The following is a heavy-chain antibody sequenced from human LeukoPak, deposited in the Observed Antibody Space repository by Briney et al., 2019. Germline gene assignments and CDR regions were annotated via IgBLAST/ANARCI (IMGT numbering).Heavy chain of an antibody. D-gene: IGHD3-10*01. V-gene: IGHV1-69*06. Sequence: SVKVSCKASGGTFSSYALNWVRQAPGQGLEWMGEIIPMYDKTNYAQKFHGRVTITADKSTSTAYMGLTSLRSDDTAVYYCARDRDYYYGSGSYFYYWGQGTPVTVPS. CDR3: ARDRDYYYGSGSYFYY. CDR1: GGTFSSYA. J-gene: IGHJ4*02. CDR2: IIPMYDKT.